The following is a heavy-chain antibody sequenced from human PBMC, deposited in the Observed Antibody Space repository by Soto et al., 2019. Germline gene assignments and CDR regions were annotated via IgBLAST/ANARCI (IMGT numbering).Heavy chain of an antibody. V-gene: IGHV1-8*01. D-gene: IGHD6-13*01. Sequence: GASVKVSCKASGYTFTSYDINWVRQATGQGLEWMGWMNPNSGNTGYAQKFQGRVTMTRNTSISTAYMELSSLRSEDTAVYYCAFEARSAAAGFFYCGQGTLVTVSS. J-gene: IGHJ4*02. CDR1: GYTFTSYD. CDR3: AFEARSAAAGFFY. CDR2: MNPNSGNT.